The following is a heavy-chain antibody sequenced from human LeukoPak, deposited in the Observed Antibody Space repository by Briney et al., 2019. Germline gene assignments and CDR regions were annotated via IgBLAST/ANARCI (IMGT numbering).Heavy chain of an antibody. Sequence: GASVKVSCKASGYTFTGYYMHWVRQAPGQGLEWMGWINPNSGDTNYAQKFQGRVTMTRDTSISTAFMELSRLRVDDSAVYYCTRGRTTVDRFDPWGQGTLVTVSP. CDR2: INPNSGDT. V-gene: IGHV1-2*02. J-gene: IGHJ5*02. D-gene: IGHD4-23*01. CDR1: GYTFTGYY. CDR3: TRGRTTVDRFDP.